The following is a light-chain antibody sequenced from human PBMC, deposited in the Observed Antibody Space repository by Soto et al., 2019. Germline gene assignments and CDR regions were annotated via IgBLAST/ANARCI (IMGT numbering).Light chain of an antibody. CDR1: QSVRSGY. J-gene: IGKJ4*01. CDR2: GAS. CDR3: HQYDNSPLT. Sequence: EIVLTQSPGPLSLSPGERATISCRASQSVRSGYFAWYQQKPGQAPRLLIVGASSRATGIPDRFSGGGSGTDFTLTISRLEPEDFALYYCHQYDNSPLTFGGGTKVEIK. V-gene: IGKV3-20*01.